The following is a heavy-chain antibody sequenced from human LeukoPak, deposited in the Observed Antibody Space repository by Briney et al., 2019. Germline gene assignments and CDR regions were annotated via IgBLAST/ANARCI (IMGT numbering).Heavy chain of an antibody. CDR2: ISGSGGST. V-gene: IGHV3-23*01. CDR3: AKDGYSGSYYFDY. CDR1: GFTFSSYA. D-gene: IGHD5-12*01. J-gene: IGHJ4*02. Sequence: GGSLRLSCAASGFTFSSYAMSWVRQAPGKGLEWVSAISGSGGSTYYADSVKGRFTISRDNSKNMLYLQMNSLRAEDTAVYYCAKDGYSGSYYFDYWGQGTLVTVSS.